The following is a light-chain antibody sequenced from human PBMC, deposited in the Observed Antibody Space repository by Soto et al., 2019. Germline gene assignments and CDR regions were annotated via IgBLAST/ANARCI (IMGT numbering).Light chain of an antibody. J-gene: IGLJ2*01. V-gene: IGLV2-14*03. CDR3: SSYTTADTVI. CDR2: DVN. CDR1: SSDIGGYNF. Sequence: QSVLTQPASMSGSPGQSITISCTETSSDIGGYNFVSWYQRHPGKGPKLLIFDVNFRPSGVSNRFSGSKSENTASLTISGLQPEDEADYYYSSYTTADTVIFGGGTKVTVL.